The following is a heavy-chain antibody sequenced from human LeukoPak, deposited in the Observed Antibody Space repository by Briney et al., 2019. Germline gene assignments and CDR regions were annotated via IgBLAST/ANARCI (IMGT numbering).Heavy chain of an antibody. D-gene: IGHD2-2*01. CDR3: ARDLGYCSSTSCYPGLRGVFDP. CDR1: GGSFSGYY. CDR2: INHSGST. V-gene: IGHV4-34*01. Sequence: SETLSLTCAVYGGSFSGYYWSWIRQPPGKGLEWIGEINHSGSTNYNPSLKSRVTLSVDTSKNQFSLKLSSVTAADTAVYYCARDLGYCSSTSCYPGLRGVFDPWGQGTLVTVSS. J-gene: IGHJ5*02.